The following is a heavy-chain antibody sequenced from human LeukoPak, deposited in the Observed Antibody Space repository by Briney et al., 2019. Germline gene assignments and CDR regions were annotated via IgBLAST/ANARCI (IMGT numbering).Heavy chain of an antibody. V-gene: IGHV4-39*07. J-gene: IGHJ6*03. D-gene: IGHD3-22*01. Sequence: SETLSLTCSVSGGSISSRSYYWGWIRQPPGKGLEWIGSIYYSGSTYYNPSLKSRVTISVDTSKNQFSLKLSSVTAADTAVYYCARDRYYYDSSGYYDYYYMDVWGKGTTVTISS. CDR2: IYYSGST. CDR1: GGSISSRSYY. CDR3: ARDRYYYDSSGYYDYYYMDV.